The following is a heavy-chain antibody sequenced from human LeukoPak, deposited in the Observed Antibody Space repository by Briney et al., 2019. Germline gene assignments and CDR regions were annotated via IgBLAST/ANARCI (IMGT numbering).Heavy chain of an antibody. V-gene: IGHV4-39*01. CDR1: GGSISSSSYY. CDR2: IYYSGST. Sequence: SETLSLTCTVSGGSISSSSYYWCWIRQPPGKGLEWIGSIYYSGSTYYTPSLKSRVTISVDTSKNQFSLKLSSVTAADTAVYYCARHGLLRYFDWSPYNWFDPWGQGTLVTVSS. CDR3: ARHGLLRYFDWSPYNWFDP. J-gene: IGHJ5*02. D-gene: IGHD3-9*01.